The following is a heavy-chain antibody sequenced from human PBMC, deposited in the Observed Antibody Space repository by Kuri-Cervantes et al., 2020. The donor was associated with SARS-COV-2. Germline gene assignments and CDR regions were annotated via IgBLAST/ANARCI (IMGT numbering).Heavy chain of an antibody. CDR2: ISYDGSNK. CDR3: RGVTTPYYFNY. V-gene: IGHV3-30*04. J-gene: IGHJ4*02. CDR1: GFTFSSYA. Sequence: GESLKISCAASGFTFSSYAMHWVRQAPGKGLEWVAVISYDGSNKYYADSVKGRFTISRDNSKNTLYLQMNSLRAEDTAVYYCRGVTTPYYFNYWGQGTLVPVSS. D-gene: IGHD4-17*01.